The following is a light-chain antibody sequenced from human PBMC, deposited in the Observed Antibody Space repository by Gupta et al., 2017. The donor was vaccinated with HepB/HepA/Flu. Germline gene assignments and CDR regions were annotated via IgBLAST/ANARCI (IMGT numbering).Light chain of an antibody. Sequence: QSVLTQPPSVSAAPGQKVTISCSGSSSNIGNNYVSWYQQIPGTAPKLLIFYNTKRPSGIPDRFSGSKSGTSATLDITGLQTGDEADYYCGTWDTSLSAWVFGGGTKVTVL. J-gene: IGLJ3*02. CDR3: GTWDTSLSAWV. CDR2: YNT. CDR1: SSNIGNNY. V-gene: IGLV1-51*01.